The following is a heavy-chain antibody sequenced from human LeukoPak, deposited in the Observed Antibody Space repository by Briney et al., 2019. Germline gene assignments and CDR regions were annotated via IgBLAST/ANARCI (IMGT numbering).Heavy chain of an antibody. V-gene: IGHV4-31*03. Sequence: SQTLSLTCTVSGGSITSGVDYWSWIRQHPGKGLEWIGYLYYRGSPYYNPSLNSRVTISEHTSTNQFSLILSSVTAADTAVYYCARGGRYGYVYYMDVWGKGSTVTVSS. CDR1: GGSITSGVDY. J-gene: IGHJ6*03. D-gene: IGHD5-18*01. CDR2: LYYRGSP. CDR3: ARGGRYGYVYYMDV.